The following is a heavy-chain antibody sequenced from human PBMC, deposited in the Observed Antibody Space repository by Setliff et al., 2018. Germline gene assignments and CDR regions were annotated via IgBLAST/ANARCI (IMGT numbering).Heavy chain of an antibody. Sequence: ASVKVSCKASGYTFTSHYMHWVRQAPGLGLEWMGTINPSSGRTSYAQKFQGRVTMTRDTSTSTVYMDMSSLRSEDTAVYYCARDVFPYHYEGASDIWGQVTMVTVSS. CDR2: INPSSGRT. V-gene: IGHV1-46*01. D-gene: IGHD3-22*01. CDR1: GYTFTSHY. CDR3: ARDVFPYHYEGASDI. J-gene: IGHJ3*02.